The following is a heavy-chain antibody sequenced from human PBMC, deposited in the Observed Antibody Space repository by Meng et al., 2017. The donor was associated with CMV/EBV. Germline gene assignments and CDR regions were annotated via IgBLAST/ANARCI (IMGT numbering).Heavy chain of an antibody. CDR2: INHSGST. Sequence: SETLSLTCAVYGGSFSGYYWSWIRQPPGKGLEWIGEINHSGSTNYNPSLKGRVTISVDTSKNQFSLKLSSVTAADTAVYYCARRPLYIVVVPAARNWFDPWGQGTLVTVSS. D-gene: IGHD2-2*01. CDR3: ARRPLYIVVVPAARNWFDP. CDR1: GGSFSGYY. V-gene: IGHV4-34*01. J-gene: IGHJ5*02.